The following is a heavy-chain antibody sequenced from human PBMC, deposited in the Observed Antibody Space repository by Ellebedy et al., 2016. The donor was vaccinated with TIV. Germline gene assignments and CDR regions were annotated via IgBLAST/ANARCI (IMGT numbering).Heavy chain of an antibody. D-gene: IGHD3-22*01. CDR2: ISTTGNT. Sequence: MPSETLSLTCTVSGGSISSYYWSWIRQPAGKGLEWIGRISTTGNTNYNPSLKSRVTMSVDTSKSQFSLSLSSVTAADTAVYYCARGEITMIANWYFDLWGRGTLVTVSS. V-gene: IGHV4-4*07. J-gene: IGHJ2*01. CDR3: ARGEITMIANWYFDL. CDR1: GGSISSYY.